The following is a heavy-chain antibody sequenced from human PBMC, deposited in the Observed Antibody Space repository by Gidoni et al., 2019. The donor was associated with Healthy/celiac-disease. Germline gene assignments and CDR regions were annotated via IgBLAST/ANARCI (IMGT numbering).Heavy chain of an antibody. Sequence: EVQLVESGGGLVKPGGSLRLSCAASGFTFSRYSMNWVRQAPGKGLEWVSSISSSSSYIYYADSVKGRFTISRDNAKNSLYLQMNSLRAEDTAVYYCARDIAYDSSGYYHGGAYWGQGTLVTVSS. D-gene: IGHD3-22*01. J-gene: IGHJ4*02. CDR1: GFTFSRYS. CDR3: ARDIAYDSSGYYHGGAY. V-gene: IGHV3-21*01. CDR2: ISSSSSYI.